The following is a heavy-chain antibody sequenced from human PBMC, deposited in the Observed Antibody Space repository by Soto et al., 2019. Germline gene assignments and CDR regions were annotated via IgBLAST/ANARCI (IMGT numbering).Heavy chain of an antibody. D-gene: IGHD2-2*01. Sequence: ETLSLTCIVSGGSISNYYWSWIRQPPGKGLEWIGYIYYSGSTNYNPSLQSRVTISVDTSKNQFSLKLSSVTAADTAVYYCARAVLPATAPFDYWGQGTLVTVSS. V-gene: IGHV4-59*01. CDR1: GGSISNYY. CDR2: IYYSGST. J-gene: IGHJ4*02. CDR3: ARAVLPATAPFDY.